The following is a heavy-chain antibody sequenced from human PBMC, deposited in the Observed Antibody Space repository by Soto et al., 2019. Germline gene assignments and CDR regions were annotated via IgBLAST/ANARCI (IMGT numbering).Heavy chain of an antibody. J-gene: IGHJ4*02. CDR3: ARIPDG. V-gene: IGHV1-3*01. Sequence: ASVKVSCKGSGYTFSNYAMHWVRQAPGQGLEWMGWIHSGNGNTKYSEKFQGRVTISRDTAASVGYMEPTSLTSEDTAVYLCARIPDGWGQGTLVTVSS. D-gene: IGHD2-21*01. CDR2: IHSGNGNT. CDR1: GYTFSNYA.